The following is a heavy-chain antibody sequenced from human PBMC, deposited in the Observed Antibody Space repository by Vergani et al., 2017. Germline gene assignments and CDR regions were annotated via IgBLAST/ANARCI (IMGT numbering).Heavy chain of an antibody. Sequence: QVQLQESGPGLVKPSQTLSLTCTVSGGSISSGSYYWSWIRQPAGKGLEWIERIYTSGSTNYNPSLKSRVTISVDTSKNQFSLKLSSVTAADTAVYYCARDGEYGYFAFDAFDIWGQGTLVTVSS. CDR1: GGSISSGSYY. J-gene: IGHJ3*02. CDR2: IYTSGST. V-gene: IGHV4-61*02. CDR3: ARDGEYGYFAFDAFDI. D-gene: IGHD4-17*01.